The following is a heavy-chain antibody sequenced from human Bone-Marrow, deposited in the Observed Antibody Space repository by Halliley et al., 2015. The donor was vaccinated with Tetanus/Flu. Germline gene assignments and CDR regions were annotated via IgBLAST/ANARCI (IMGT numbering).Heavy chain of an antibody. Sequence: QLVQSGADVKTPGASVKVSCKASGYTFTSYDITWVRQATGQGLEWMGWMNPNSGNTGYAQKFQGRVTMTRNTAIRTAYMELSSRRSEDTAVYYCGGVGGSVDPWGQGTLVTVSS. J-gene: IGHJ5*02. CDR3: GGVGGSVDP. CDR2: MNPNSGNT. D-gene: IGHD3-10*01. V-gene: IGHV1-8*01. CDR1: GYTFTSYD.